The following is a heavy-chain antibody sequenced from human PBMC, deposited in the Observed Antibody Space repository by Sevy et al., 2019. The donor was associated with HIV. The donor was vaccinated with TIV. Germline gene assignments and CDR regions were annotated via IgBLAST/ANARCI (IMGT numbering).Heavy chain of an antibody. CDR1: GGTFSSYA. CDR3: ARDLYCSGGSCYSDSWFDP. Sequence: ASVKVSCKASGGTFSSYAISWVRQAPGQGLEWMGGIIPIFGTANYAQKFQGRVTITADESTSTAYMELSSLRSEDTAVYYCARDLYCSGGSCYSDSWFDPWCQGTLVTVSS. CDR2: IIPIFGTA. D-gene: IGHD2-15*01. V-gene: IGHV1-69*13. J-gene: IGHJ5*02.